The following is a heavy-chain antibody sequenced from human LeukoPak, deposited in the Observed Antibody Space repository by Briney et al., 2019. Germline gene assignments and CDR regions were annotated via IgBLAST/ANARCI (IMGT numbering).Heavy chain of an antibody. CDR1: GGSFSGYY. CDR3: ARTLKGLARGNWFDP. Sequence: SETLSLTCAVYGGSFSGYYWSWIRQPPGKGLEWIGEINHSGSTNYNPSLKSRVTISVDTSKNQFSPKLSSVTAADTAVYYCARTLKGLARGNWFDPWGQGTLVTVSS. V-gene: IGHV4-34*01. D-gene: IGHD3-16*01. J-gene: IGHJ5*02. CDR2: INHSGST.